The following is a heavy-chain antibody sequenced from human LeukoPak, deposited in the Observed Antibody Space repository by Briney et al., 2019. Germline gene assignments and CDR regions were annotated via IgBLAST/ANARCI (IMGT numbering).Heavy chain of an antibody. V-gene: IGHV4-31*03. D-gene: IGHD2-2*01. J-gene: IGHJ4*02. Sequence: SETLSLTCTVSAGSINSGGYFWTWVRQHPGEGLEWIGYIWNSGNSYYNPSLSGRVIISADSSKSTFSLKLSSVTAADTAVYYCARYHCGSTYCPGVDFYGQGTLVTVSS. CDR1: AGSINSGGYF. CDR3: ARYHCGSTYCPGVDF. CDR2: IWNSGNS.